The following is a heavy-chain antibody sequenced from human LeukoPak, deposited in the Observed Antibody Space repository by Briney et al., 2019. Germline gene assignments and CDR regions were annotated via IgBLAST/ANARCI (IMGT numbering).Heavy chain of an antibody. CDR1: GFTFSSYA. J-gene: IGHJ4*02. Sequence: PGGSLRLSCAASGFTFSSYAMSWVRQAPGKGLEWVSAISGSGGSTYNADSVKGRFTISRDNSKNTLCLQMNSLRAEDTAVYYCAKEVFPYYYDSSGYSRQTFDYWGQGTLVTVSS. CDR2: ISGSGGST. V-gene: IGHV3-23*01. CDR3: AKEVFPYYYDSSGYSRQTFDY. D-gene: IGHD3-22*01.